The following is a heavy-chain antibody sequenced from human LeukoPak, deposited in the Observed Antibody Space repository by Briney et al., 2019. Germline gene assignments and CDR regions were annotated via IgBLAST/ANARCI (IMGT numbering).Heavy chain of an antibody. D-gene: IGHD4-11*01. J-gene: IGHJ6*03. V-gene: IGHV1-69*01. CDR1: GGTFIRYA. CDR3: ARVPTVTTDYYSYMDV. Sequence: SVKVSCKASGGTFIRYAISWVRQAPGKGLEWMGGIIPIFGTANYAQKFQGRVTITADESTSTAYMELSSLRSEDTAVYYCARVPTVTTDYYSYMDVWGKGTTVTVSS. CDR2: IIPIFGTA.